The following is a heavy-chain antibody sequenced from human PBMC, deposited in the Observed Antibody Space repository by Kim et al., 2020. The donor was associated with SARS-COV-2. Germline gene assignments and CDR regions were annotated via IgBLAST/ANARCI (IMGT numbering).Heavy chain of an antibody. J-gene: IGHJ5*02. CDR3: AREGGGSSGWSWFDP. D-gene: IGHD6-19*01. Sequence: GKGRLTISRENGKNSLSVQMNSLRAEDTAVYYCAREGGGSSGWSWFDPWGQGTLVTVSS. V-gene: IGHV3-21*01.